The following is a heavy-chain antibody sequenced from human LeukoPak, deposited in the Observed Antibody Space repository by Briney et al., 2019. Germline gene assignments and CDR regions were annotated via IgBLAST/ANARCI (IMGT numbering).Heavy chain of an antibody. CDR2: IYYSGST. D-gene: IGHD3-10*02. V-gene: IGHV4-39*01. CDR1: GGSISSTIYY. Sequence: SETLSLTCTVSGGSISSTIYYWGWIRQPPGKGLEWIGSIYYSGSTYYNPSLKSRVTISVDTSKNQFSLKLSSVTAADTAVYYCARSFAIVRGNNWFDPWGQGTLVTVSS. CDR3: ARSFAIVRGNNWFDP. J-gene: IGHJ5*02.